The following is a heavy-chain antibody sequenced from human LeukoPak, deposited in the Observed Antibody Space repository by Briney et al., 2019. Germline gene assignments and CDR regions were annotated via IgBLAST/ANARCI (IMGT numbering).Heavy chain of an antibody. CDR1: GGSISSYY. V-gene: IGHV4-59*01. CDR3: ARGDYYYDSPDHFDY. Sequence: SETLSLTCTVSGGSISSYYWSWIRQPPGKGLEWIGYIYYSGSTNYNPSLKSRVTISVDTSKNRFSLKLSSVTAADTAVYYCARGDYYYDSPDHFDYWGQGTLVTVSS. CDR2: IYYSGST. J-gene: IGHJ4*02. D-gene: IGHD3-22*01.